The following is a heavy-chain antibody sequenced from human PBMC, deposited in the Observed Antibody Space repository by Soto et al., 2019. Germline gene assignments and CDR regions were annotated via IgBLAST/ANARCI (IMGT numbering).Heavy chain of an antibody. Sequence: QVTLKESGPVLVKPTETLTLTCTVSGFSLSNARMGVSWIRQPPGKALEWLAHIFSNDEKSYSTSLKSRLTIAKDTSKSQVVLTMTNMDPVDTATYYCARISYYDFWSGYYTHFDYWGQGTLVTVSS. J-gene: IGHJ4*02. CDR2: IFSNDEK. CDR3: ARISYYDFWSGYYTHFDY. V-gene: IGHV2-26*01. D-gene: IGHD3-3*01. CDR1: GFSLSNARMG.